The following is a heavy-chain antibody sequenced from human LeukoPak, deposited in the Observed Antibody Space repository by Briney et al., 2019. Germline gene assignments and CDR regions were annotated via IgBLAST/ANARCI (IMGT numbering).Heavy chain of an antibody. D-gene: IGHD3-16*01. CDR2: ISGSGGST. V-gene: IGHV3-23*01. J-gene: IGHJ4*02. Sequence: GGTLRLSCAASGFTFSSYAMSWVRQAPGKGLEWVSAISGSGGSTYYADAVKGRFNISRDNSKNTLYLQMTSLRAEATTVYYCARDLIWGQGTLVTVSS. CDR1: GFTFSSYA. CDR3: ARDLI.